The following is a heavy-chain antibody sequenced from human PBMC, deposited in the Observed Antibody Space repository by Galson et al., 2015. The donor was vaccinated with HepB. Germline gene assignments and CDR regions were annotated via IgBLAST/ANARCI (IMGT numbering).Heavy chain of an antibody. CDR3: ARVALRFLEWLSTSPYYFDY. J-gene: IGHJ4*02. V-gene: IGHV1-69*06. D-gene: IGHD3-3*01. CDR1: GGTFSSYA. Sequence: SVKVSCKASGGTFSSYAISWVRQAPGQGLEWMGGIIPIFGTANYAQKFQGRVTITADKSTSTAYMELSSLRSEDTAVYYCARVALRFLEWLSTSPYYFDYWGQGTLVTVSS. CDR2: IIPIFGTA.